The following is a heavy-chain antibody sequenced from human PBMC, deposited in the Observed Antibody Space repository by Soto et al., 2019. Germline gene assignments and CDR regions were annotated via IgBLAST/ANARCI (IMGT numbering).Heavy chain of an antibody. CDR2: VNQSGSA. CDR1: GGSFRGYY. CDR3: ARSSRDYTSDYYDSSGYLTSYFDS. D-gene: IGHD3-22*01. J-gene: IGHJ4*02. V-gene: IGHV4-34*01. Sequence: SETLSLTCSVFGGSFRGYYWSWIRQPPGKGLEWIGEVNQSGSANYHPSLRNRVTISLDRPKSQFSLRLSSVTAADTAIYYSARSSRDYTSDYYDSSGYLTSYFDSWGQGTQVTVSS.